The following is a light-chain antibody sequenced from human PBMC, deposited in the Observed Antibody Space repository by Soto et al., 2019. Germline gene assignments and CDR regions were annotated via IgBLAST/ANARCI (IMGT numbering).Light chain of an antibody. J-gene: IGKJ1*01. CDR1: QTISSW. Sequence: DIQMTQSPSTLSGSVGDRVTITCRASQTISSWLAWYQQKPGKAPKLLIYKASTLTSGVPSRFSGSGSGTEFTLTISTLQPDDFATYYCPHYYSHSEAVGQGTKV. CDR2: KAS. CDR3: PHYYSHSEA. V-gene: IGKV1-5*03.